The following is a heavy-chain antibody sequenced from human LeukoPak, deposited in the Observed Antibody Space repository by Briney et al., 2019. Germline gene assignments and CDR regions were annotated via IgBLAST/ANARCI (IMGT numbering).Heavy chain of an antibody. CDR2: IYHSGGT. CDR1: GYSISSGYY. V-gene: IGHV4-38-2*01. CDR3: ARRRTGVSFDY. D-gene: IGHD3-10*01. Sequence: SETLSLTCAVSGYSISSGYYWGWIRQPPGKGLEWIGSIYHSGGTYYNPSLKSRVTISVDTSKNQFSLKLSSVTAADTAVYYCARRRTGVSFDYWGQGTLVTVSS. J-gene: IGHJ4*02.